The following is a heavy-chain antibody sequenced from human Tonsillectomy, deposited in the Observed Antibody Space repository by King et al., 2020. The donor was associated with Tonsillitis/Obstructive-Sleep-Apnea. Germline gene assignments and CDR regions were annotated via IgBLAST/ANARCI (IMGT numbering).Heavy chain of an antibody. CDR3: ARGRGVLRFLEWLPQIDY. D-gene: IGHD3-3*01. J-gene: IGHJ4*02. Sequence: QLQESGPGLVKPSQTLSLTCTVSGGSISSGGYYWSWIRQHPGKGLEWIGYIYYSGSTYYTPSLKSRVTISVDTSKNQFSLKRGSVTAADTAVYYCARGRGVLRFLEWLPQIDYWGQGTLVTVSS. CDR1: GGSISSGGYY. V-gene: IGHV4-31*03. CDR2: IYYSGST.